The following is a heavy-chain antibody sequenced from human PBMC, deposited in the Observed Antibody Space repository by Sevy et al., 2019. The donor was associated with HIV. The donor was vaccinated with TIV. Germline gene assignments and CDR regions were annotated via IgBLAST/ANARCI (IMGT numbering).Heavy chain of an antibody. CDR2: IWYDGSNE. D-gene: IGHD3-10*01. Sequence: GGSLRLSCAAGGFIFRNYGMHWVRQAPGKGLEWVAVIWYDGSNEYYGDSVKGRFTISRDNSKNTLFLQLNSLRVEDTAVYYCARDFGLGLGELSDYYGMDVWGQGTTVTVSS. CDR3: ARDFGLGLGELSDYYGMDV. V-gene: IGHV3-33*01. J-gene: IGHJ6*02. CDR1: GFIFRNYG.